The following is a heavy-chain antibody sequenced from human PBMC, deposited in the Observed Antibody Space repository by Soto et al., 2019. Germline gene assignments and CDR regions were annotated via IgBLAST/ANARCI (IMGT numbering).Heavy chain of an antibody. CDR1: GGTFSSYA. CDR3: ARVRPYLDTAGDACYDSCMDV. D-gene: IGHD5-18*01. V-gene: IGHV1-69*13. J-gene: IGHJ6*04. CDR2: IIPIFGTA. Sequence: SVKVSCKASGGTFSSYAISWVRQAPGQGLEWMGGIIPIFGTANYARKFQGRVTITADESTSTAYMELSSLRSEDTAEYYCARVRPYLDTAGDACYDSCMDVWGKGTTVTVSS.